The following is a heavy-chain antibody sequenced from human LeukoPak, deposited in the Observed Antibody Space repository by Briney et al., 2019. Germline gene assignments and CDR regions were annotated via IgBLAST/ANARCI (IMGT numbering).Heavy chain of an antibody. CDR1: GDSISSYY. CDR2: IHISETT. J-gene: IGHJ3*02. V-gene: IGHV4-4*07. Sequence: SETLSLTCTVSGDSISSYYWIWIRQPAGKELEWIGRIHISETTNNNPSLKNRVTMSLDTSKNQFSLRLSCVTAVDTAVYCCAREMEARSSNAFDIWGQGTMVNVSS. CDR3: AREMEARSSNAFDI. D-gene: IGHD3-10*01.